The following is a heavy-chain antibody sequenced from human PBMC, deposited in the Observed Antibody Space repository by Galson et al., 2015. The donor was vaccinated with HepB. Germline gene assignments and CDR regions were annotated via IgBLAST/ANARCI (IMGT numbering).Heavy chain of an antibody. D-gene: IGHD3-3*01. J-gene: IGHJ6*02. CDR3: ARESGEYDFRRGYYTEGSGGMDV. Sequence: SLRLSCAASGFTFSDYYMSWIRQAPGKGLEWVSYITSSSSYKHYADSVKGRFTVSRDNAKNSLYLQMNSLRAEDTAMYYCARESGEYDFRRGYYTEGSGGMDVWGQGTTVTVSS. CDR1: GFTFSDYY. V-gene: IGHV3-11*05. CDR2: ITSSSSYK.